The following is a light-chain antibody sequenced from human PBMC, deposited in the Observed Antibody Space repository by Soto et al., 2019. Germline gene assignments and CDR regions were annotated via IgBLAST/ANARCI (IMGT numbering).Light chain of an antibody. CDR2: GNS. Sequence: QSVLTQPPSVSGAPVQRVTISCTGSSSNIGAGYDVHWYQQLPGTAPKLLIYGNSNRPSGVPDRFSGSKSGPSASLAITGLQAEDEADYYCQSYDSSLSGSNVFGTGTKLPVL. V-gene: IGLV1-40*01. J-gene: IGLJ1*01. CDR3: QSYDSSLSGSNV. CDR1: SSNIGAGYD.